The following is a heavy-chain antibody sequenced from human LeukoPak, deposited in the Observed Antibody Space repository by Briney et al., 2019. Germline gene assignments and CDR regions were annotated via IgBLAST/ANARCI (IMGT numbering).Heavy chain of an antibody. CDR2: IYYSGST. D-gene: IGHD5-24*01. Sequence: SETLSLTCTVSGGSISSSSYYWGWIRQPPGKGLEWIGSIYYSGSTYYNPSLKSRVTISVDTSKNQYSLKLSSVTAADTAVYYCARQVGDGYNLLDYWGQGTLVTVSS. CDR1: GGSISSSSYY. V-gene: IGHV4-39*01. CDR3: ARQVGDGYNLLDY. J-gene: IGHJ4*02.